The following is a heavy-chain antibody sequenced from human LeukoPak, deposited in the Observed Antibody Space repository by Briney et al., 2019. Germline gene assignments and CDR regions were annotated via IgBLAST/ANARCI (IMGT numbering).Heavy chain of an antibody. J-gene: IGHJ2*01. Sequence: PGRSLRLSCAASGVTLSTYAMSWARQAPGKGLEWVPGISSSGSGDNTYYADSVKGRFTISRDSSKNTLFLHMNTLRAEDTAIYYCAKDRTVGASYWYFDLWGRGTLVTVSS. CDR1: GVTLSTYA. CDR2: ISSSGSGDNT. D-gene: IGHD1-26*01. V-gene: IGHV3-23*01. CDR3: AKDRTVGASYWYFDL.